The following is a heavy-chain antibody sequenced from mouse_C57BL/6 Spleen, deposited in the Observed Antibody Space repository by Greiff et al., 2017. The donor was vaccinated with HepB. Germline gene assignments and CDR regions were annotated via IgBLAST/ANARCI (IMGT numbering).Heavy chain of an antibody. Sequence: QVQLQQPGAELVKPGASVKLSCKASGYTFTSYWMQWVKQRPGQGLEWIGEIDPSDSYTNYNQKFKGKATLTVDTSSSTAYMQLSSLTSEDSAVYYCASHPPELEREAYFDYWGQGTTLTVSS. J-gene: IGHJ2*01. CDR3: ASHPPELEREAYFDY. V-gene: IGHV1-50*01. D-gene: IGHD4-1*01. CDR2: IDPSDSYT. CDR1: GYTFTSYW.